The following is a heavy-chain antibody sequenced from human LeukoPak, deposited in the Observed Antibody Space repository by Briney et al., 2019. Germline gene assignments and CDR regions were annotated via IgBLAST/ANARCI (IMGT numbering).Heavy chain of an antibody. D-gene: IGHD6-13*01. V-gene: IGHV4-4*07. CDR1: GFTFSSYA. Sequence: TGGSLRLSCAASGFTFSSYAMSWIRQPAGKGLEWIGRIYTSGSTNYNPSLKSRVTMSVDTSKNQFSLKLSSVTAADTAVYYCARLMSGSWYVYYMDVWGKGTTVTISS. CDR2: IYTSGST. J-gene: IGHJ6*03. CDR3: ARLMSGSWYVYYMDV.